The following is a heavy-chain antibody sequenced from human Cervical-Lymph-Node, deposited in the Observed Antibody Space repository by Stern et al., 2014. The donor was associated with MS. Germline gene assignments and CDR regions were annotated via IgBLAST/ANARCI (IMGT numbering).Heavy chain of an antibody. V-gene: IGHV2-5*02. D-gene: IGHD5-18*01. CDR2: LFWADIK. Sequence: ESGPTLVKPTQTLTLSCTFSGFSLSTSGVGVVWLRPPPGQALEWLPLLFWADIKRFRPFLTRRLTITKDTSKNQVVLTMTNMDPVDTATYYCAHRHSDALFDYWGQGTLVTVSS. CDR3: AHRHSDALFDY. J-gene: IGHJ4*02. CDR1: GFSLSTSGVG.